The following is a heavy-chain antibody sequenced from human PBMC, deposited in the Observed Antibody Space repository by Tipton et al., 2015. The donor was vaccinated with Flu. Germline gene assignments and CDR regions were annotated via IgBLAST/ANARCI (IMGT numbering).Heavy chain of an antibody. D-gene: IGHD4-11*01. Sequence: SGFTFDDYAMHWVRQAPGKGLEWVSGISWNSGSIGYADSVKGRFTISRDNAKNSLYLQMNSLRAEDTALYYCAKGRLHWYFDLWGRGTLVTVSS. CDR2: ISWNSGSI. CDR3: AKGRLHWYFDL. CDR1: GFTFDDYA. J-gene: IGHJ2*01. V-gene: IGHV3-9*01.